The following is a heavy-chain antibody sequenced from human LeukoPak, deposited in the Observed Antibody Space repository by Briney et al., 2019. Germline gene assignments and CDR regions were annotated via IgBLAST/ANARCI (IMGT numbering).Heavy chain of an antibody. V-gene: IGHV1-8*01. CDR2: MNRNSGNT. D-gene: IGHD2-15*01. CDR1: GYTFTSYD. J-gene: IGHJ6*03. CDR3: ARGTSCRGGSCYSDGYMDV. Sequence: ASVKVSCKASGYTFTSYDFNWVRQATGQGLEWMGWMNRNSGNTGYAQKFQGRGTMTRDTSISTAYMELSSLRSEDTAVYYCARGTSCRGGSCYSDGYMDVWGKGTTVTVFS.